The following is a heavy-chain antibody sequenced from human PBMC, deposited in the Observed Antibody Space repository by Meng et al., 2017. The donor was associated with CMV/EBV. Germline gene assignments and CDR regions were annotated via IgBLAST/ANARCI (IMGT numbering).Heavy chain of an antibody. CDR1: GFTVSSNY. CDR2: ISSSGSTI. CDR3: ARSQRDYFDY. J-gene: IGHJ4*02. Sequence: GESLKISCAASGFTVSSNYMSWVRQAPGKGLEWVSYISSSGSTIYYADSVKGRFTISRDNAKNSLYLQMNSLRAEDTAVYYCARSQRDYFDYWGQGTLVTVSS. V-gene: IGHV3-11*01.